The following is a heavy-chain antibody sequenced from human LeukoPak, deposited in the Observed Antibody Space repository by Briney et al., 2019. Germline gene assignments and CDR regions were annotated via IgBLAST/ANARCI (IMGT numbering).Heavy chain of an antibody. J-gene: IGHJ4*02. CDR1: GFTFSSYA. CDR2: ISSSSSYI. Sequence: PGGSLRLSCAASGFTFSSYAMSWVRQAPGKGLEWVSSISSSSSYIYYADSVKGRFTISRDNAKNSLYLQMNSLRAEDTAVYYCARGRGGEGALTGFFDYWGQGTLVTVSS. V-gene: IGHV3-21*01. D-gene: IGHD7-27*01. CDR3: ARGRGGEGALTGFFDY.